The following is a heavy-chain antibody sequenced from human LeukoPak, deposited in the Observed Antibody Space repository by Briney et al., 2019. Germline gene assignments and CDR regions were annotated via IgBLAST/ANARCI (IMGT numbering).Heavy chain of an antibody. CDR3: ARGHGVVYYYMDV. J-gene: IGHJ6*03. CDR2: MFSSGST. D-gene: IGHD2-15*01. Sequence: PSETLSLTCTVSGGSISSGSYYWSWIRQPAGKGLEWIGRMFSSGSTNYNPSLKSRVTISIDTSKNQFSLNLSSVTAADTAVYYCARGHGVVYYYMDVWGKGTTVTISS. CDR1: GGSISSGSYY. V-gene: IGHV4-61*02.